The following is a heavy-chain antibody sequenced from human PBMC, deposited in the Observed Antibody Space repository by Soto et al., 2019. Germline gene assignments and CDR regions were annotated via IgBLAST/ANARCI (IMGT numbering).Heavy chain of an antibody. CDR2: IKSKTDGGTT. CDR3: TTFSTVDSFFYYYYGMDG. Sequence: GGSLRLSCAASGFTFSNAWMSWVRQAPGKGLEWVGRIKSKTDGGTTDYAAPVKGRFTISRDDLKNTLYLQMNSLKTEDTAVYYCTTFSTVDSFFYYYYGMDGWGPGTTVTVSS. CDR1: GFTFSNAW. J-gene: IGHJ6*02. D-gene: IGHD4-4*01. V-gene: IGHV3-15*01.